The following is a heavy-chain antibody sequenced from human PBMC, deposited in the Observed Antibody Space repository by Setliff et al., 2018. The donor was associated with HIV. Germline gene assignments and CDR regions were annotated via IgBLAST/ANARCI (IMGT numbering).Heavy chain of an antibody. CDR1: GYTFTNYD. J-gene: IGHJ6*02. D-gene: IGHD3-3*01. CDR2: MTPNNGNT. CDR3: ARVGSYYNFWSGSPYYYGMDV. Sequence: ASVKVSCKASGYTFTNYDINWVRQATGQGLEWMGRMTPNNGNTAYTQKFQGRVTMTSNTSINTAYMELSSLRSEDTAIYYCARVGSYYNFWSGSPYYYGMDVWGQGTTVTVSS. V-gene: IGHV1-8*01.